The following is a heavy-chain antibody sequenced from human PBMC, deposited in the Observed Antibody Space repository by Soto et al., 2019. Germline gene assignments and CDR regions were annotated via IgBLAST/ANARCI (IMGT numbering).Heavy chain of an antibody. CDR3: ARAPGQGYYDFSSGYYPSYYYYGMDV. CDR1: GYTFTGYY. D-gene: IGHD3-3*01. J-gene: IGHJ6*02. V-gene: IGHV1-2*04. Sequence: ASVKVSCKASGYTFTGYYMHWVRQAPGQGLEWMGWINPNSGGTNYAQKFQGWVTMTRDTSISTAYMELSRLRSDDTAVYYCARAPGQGYYDFSSGYYPSYYYYGMDVWGQGTMVTVYS. CDR2: INPNSGGT.